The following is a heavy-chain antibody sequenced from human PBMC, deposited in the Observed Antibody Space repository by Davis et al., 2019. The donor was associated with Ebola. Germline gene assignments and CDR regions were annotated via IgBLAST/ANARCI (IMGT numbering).Heavy chain of an antibody. J-gene: IGHJ4*02. D-gene: IGHD6-6*01. CDR2: IKSDGSST. V-gene: IGHV3-74*01. CDR1: GYTFRHYW. CDR3: ARDRSQIVPWYFDY. Sequence: GESLKISCAASGYTFRHYWMHWVRQAPGKGLVWVARIKSDGSSTSYADSVKGRFTISRDNAKNTLYLQMNSLRAEDTAVYYCARDRSQIVPWYFDYWGQGTLVTVSS.